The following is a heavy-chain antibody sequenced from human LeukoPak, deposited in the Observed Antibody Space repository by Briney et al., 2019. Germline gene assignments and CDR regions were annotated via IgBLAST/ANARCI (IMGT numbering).Heavy chain of an antibody. V-gene: IGHV3-23*01. CDR1: GFIFSSYA. CDR3: AKEEGYCSSTSCSTGVDY. Sequence: GGSLRLSCAASGFIFSSYAMSWVRQAPGKGLEWVSTISGSGGSTYYADSVKGRFTISRDNSKNTLYLQMNSLRAEDTAVYYCAKEEGYCSSTSCSTGVDYWGQGTLVTVSS. CDR2: ISGSGGST. J-gene: IGHJ4*02. D-gene: IGHD2-2*01.